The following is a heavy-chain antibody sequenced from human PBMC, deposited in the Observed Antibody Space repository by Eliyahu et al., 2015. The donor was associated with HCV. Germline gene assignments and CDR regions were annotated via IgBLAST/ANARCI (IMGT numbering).Heavy chain of an antibody. D-gene: IGHD2-15*01. CDR2: ISHDGSNK. V-gene: IGHV3-30-3*01. J-gene: IGHJ4*02. Sequence: QVQLVESGGGVVQPGRSLRLSCAASXFTFXXFYXHXVRQAPGKGLEXVAVISHDGSNKYYADSVKGRFTISRDNSKNTLFLQMNSLRVEDTALYYCTRGGCSGGACSFGSNDDYWGQGTLVTVSS. CDR1: XFTFXXFY. CDR3: TRGGCSGGACSFGSNDDY.